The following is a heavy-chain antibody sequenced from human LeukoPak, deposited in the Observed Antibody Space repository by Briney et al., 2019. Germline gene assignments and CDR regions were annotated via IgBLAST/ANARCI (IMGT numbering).Heavy chain of an antibody. Sequence: GGSLRLSCAASGFTFSTYNMNWVRQAPGKGLKWVSSISSSSSYIYYADSVKGRFTISRDNAKNSLYLQMSSLRAEDTAVYYCLRSGGGRASNWGQGTLVTVSS. D-gene: IGHD2-15*01. CDR1: GFTFSTYN. CDR2: ISSSSSYI. J-gene: IGHJ4*02. CDR3: LRSGGGRASN. V-gene: IGHV3-21*04.